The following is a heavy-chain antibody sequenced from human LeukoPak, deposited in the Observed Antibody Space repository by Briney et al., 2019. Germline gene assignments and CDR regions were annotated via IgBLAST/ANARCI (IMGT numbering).Heavy chain of an antibody. D-gene: IGHD3-16*02. CDR3: ARDQLVTIGRFIVGGDY. CDR2: INPSGGST. V-gene: IGHV1-46*01. CDR1: GYTFTSYY. Sequence: ASVKVSCKASGYTFTSYYMHWVRQAPGQGLEWMGIINPSGGSTSYAQKFQGRVTMTRDTSTSTVYMELSSLRSEDTAVYYCARDQLVTIGRFIVGGDYWGQGTLVTVSS. J-gene: IGHJ4*02.